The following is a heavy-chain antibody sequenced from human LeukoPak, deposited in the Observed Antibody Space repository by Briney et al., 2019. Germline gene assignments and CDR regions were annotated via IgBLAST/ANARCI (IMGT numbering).Heavy chain of an antibody. CDR1: GYTFTSYY. CDR3: AKPLYPGYYYYGMDV. Sequence: ASVKVSCKASGYTFTSYYMHWVRQAPGQGLEWMGIINPSGGSTSYAQKFQGRVTMTRDTSTSTVYMELSSLRSGDTAVYYCAKPLYPGYYYYGMDVWGQGTTVTVSS. CDR2: INPSGGST. D-gene: IGHD2-2*02. V-gene: IGHV1-46*01. J-gene: IGHJ6*02.